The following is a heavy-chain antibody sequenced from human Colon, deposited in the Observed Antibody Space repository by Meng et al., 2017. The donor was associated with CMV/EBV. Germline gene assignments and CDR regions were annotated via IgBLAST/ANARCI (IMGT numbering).Heavy chain of an antibody. D-gene: IGHD2-2*01. J-gene: IGHJ3*02. CDR1: GFTFSSYG. CDR3: AKGDIVVVPAATDISNDAFDI. CDR2: IRYDGNNK. Sequence: GGSLRLSCAASGFTFSSYGMHWVRQAPGKGLEWVAFIRYDGNNKYYADSVKGRFTISRDNSKNTLYLQMNSLRTGDTAVYYCAKGDIVVVPAATDISNDAFDIWGQGTMVTVSS. V-gene: IGHV3-30*02.